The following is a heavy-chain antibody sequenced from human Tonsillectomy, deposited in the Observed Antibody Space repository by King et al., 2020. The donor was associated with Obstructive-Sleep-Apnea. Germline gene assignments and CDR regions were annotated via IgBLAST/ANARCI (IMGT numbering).Heavy chain of an antibody. CDR1: GFTFSSYW. CDR2: INSDGSST. Sequence: VQLVESGGGLVQPGGSLRLSCAASGFTFSSYWMHWVRQAPGKGLVWVSRINSDGSSTSYADSVKGRFTISRDNAKNTLYLQMNSLRAEDTAVYYCARVVGGLRFFKLWGQGTLVTVSS. V-gene: IGHV3-74*02. D-gene: IGHD3-3*01. CDR3: ARVVGGLRFFKL. J-gene: IGHJ4*02.